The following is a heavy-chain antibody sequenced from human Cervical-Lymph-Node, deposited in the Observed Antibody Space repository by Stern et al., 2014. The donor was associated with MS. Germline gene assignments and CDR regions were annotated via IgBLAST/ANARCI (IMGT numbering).Heavy chain of an antibody. Sequence: QLQLQESGPGLVKPSGTLSLTCAVSGGSISSSNWWSWVRQPPGKGLEWIGEIYHSGSTNYTPSLKSLAPISADKPKNQFSLKLSSVTAADTAVYYCAREGYSSSYDAFDIWGQGTMVTVSS. D-gene: IGHD6-6*01. V-gene: IGHV4-4*02. CDR1: GGSISSSNW. CDR3: AREGYSSSYDAFDI. J-gene: IGHJ3*02. CDR2: IYHSGST.